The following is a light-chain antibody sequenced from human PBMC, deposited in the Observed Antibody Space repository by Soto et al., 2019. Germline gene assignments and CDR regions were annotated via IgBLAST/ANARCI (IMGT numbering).Light chain of an antibody. Sequence: DIQMTQSPSSLSASVGDTVTISCRASQGIGDDLGWYQQKPGEAPRRLIYGASILPSGVPSRFSGSGSGTEFTLTISGLQPEDCATYFCLEHNTYPFSFGGGTKVEIK. CDR3: LEHNTYPFS. CDR1: QGIGDD. J-gene: IGKJ4*01. CDR2: GAS. V-gene: IGKV1-17*01.